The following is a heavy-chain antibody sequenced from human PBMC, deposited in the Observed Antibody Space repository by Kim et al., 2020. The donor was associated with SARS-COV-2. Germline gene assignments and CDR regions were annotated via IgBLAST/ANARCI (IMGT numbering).Heavy chain of an antibody. V-gene: IGHV5-51*01. J-gene: IGHJ5*02. CDR3: ARCGDYYVGWFDP. D-gene: IGHD3-10*02. Sequence: YNPAYPGQVSISADKSISTAYLQWSSLKASDTAMYYCARCGDYYVGWFDPWGQGTLVTVSS.